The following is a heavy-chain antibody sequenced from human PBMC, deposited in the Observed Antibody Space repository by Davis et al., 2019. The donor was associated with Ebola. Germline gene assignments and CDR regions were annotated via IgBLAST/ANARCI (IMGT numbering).Heavy chain of an antibody. Sequence: GGSLRLSCAASGFTFSSYGMHWVRQAPGKGLEWVAVISYDGSNKYYADSVKGRFTISRDNSKNTLYLQMNSLRAEDTAVYYCAKDQFPPAAFYYYYGMDVWGQGTTVTVSS. D-gene: IGHD2-2*01. CDR1: GFTFSSYG. J-gene: IGHJ6*02. V-gene: IGHV3-30*18. CDR3: AKDQFPPAAFYYYYGMDV. CDR2: ISYDGSNK.